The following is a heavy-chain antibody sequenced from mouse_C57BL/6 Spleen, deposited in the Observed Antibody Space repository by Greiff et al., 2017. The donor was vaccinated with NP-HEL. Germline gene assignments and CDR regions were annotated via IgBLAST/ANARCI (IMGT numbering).Heavy chain of an antibody. CDR2: ISDGGSYT. J-gene: IGHJ2*01. D-gene: IGHD1-3*01. Sequence: EVKVVESGGGLVKPGGSLKLSCAASGFTFSSYAMSWVRQTPEKRLEWVATISDGGSYTYYPDNVKGRFTISRDNAKNNLYLQMSHLKSEDTAMYYCARGGTTVDYFDYWGQGTTLTVSS. CDR1: GFTFSSYA. V-gene: IGHV5-4*03. CDR3: ARGGTTVDYFDY.